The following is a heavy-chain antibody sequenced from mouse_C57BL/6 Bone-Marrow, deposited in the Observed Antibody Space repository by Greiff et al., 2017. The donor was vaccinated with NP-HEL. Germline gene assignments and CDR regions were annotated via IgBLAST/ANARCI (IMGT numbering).Heavy chain of an antibody. J-gene: IGHJ4*01. CDR1: GYTFTSYW. CDR2: IYPGSGST. CDR3: ARFPIDY. Sequence: QVQLQQPGAELVKPGASVKMSCKASGYTFTSYWITWVKQRPGQGLEWIGDIYPGSGSTNYNEKLKSKATLTVDTSSSTAYMQISSLTAEDAAVYYCARFPIDYWGQGTSVTVSS. V-gene: IGHV1-55*01.